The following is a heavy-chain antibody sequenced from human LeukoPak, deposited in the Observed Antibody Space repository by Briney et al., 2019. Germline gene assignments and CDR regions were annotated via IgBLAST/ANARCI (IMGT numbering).Heavy chain of an antibody. CDR2: ISSSSSYI. CDR1: GFTFSSCS. CDR3: AKDLTDYDSSGYYYSPPFDY. V-gene: IGHV3-21*04. J-gene: IGHJ4*02. D-gene: IGHD3-22*01. Sequence: GGSVRLSCAASGFTFSSCSMNWVRQAPGKGLEWVSSISSSSSYIYYADSVKGRFTISRDNAKNSLYLQMNSLRAEDTAVYYCAKDLTDYDSSGYYYSPPFDYWGQGTLVTVSS.